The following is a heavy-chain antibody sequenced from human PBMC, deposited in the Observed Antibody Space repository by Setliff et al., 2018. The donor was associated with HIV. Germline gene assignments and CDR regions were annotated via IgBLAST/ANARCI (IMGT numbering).Heavy chain of an antibody. J-gene: IGHJ4*02. Sequence: GGSLRLSCAASGFTFYTYAMSWVRQAPGKGLEWVSTFGYSGSDTYYADSVKGRFTISRDNSKGILYLQMNSLRVEDTAMHYCAKPLPTANGWHRVFDFWGQGTSVTVSS. CDR1: GFTFYTYA. CDR3: AKPLPTANGWHRVFDF. D-gene: IGHD6-19*01. CDR2: FGYSGSDT. V-gene: IGHV3-23*01.